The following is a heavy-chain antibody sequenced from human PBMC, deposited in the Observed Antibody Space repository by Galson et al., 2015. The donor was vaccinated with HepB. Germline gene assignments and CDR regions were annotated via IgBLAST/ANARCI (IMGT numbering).Heavy chain of an antibody. J-gene: IGHJ6*02. CDR2: ISYDGSNK. CDR1: GSTFSSYG. Sequence: SLRLSCAASGSTFSSYGMHWVRQAPGKGPEWVAVISYDGSNKYYADSVKGRFTISRDNSKNTLYLQMNSLRAEDTAVYYCAKDARLPIAAAGIYYYYGMDVWGQGTTVTVSS. D-gene: IGHD6-13*01. V-gene: IGHV3-30*18. CDR3: AKDARLPIAAAGIYYYYGMDV.